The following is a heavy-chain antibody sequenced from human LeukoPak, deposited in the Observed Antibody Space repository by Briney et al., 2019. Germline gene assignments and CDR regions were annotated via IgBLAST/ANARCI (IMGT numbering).Heavy chain of an antibody. J-gene: IGHJ5*02. D-gene: IGHD2-2*01. Sequence: PSETLSLTCTVSGGSITSYYWSWIRQPPGKGLEWIGYIYFTGTGSTNYSPSLKSRVTISVDTSKNQFSLKLSSVTAADTAVYYCARHREKSSYYGVDWFDPWGQGTLVTVSS. V-gene: IGHV4-59*08. CDR2: IYFTGTGST. CDR3: ARHREKSSYYGVDWFDP. CDR1: GGSITSYY.